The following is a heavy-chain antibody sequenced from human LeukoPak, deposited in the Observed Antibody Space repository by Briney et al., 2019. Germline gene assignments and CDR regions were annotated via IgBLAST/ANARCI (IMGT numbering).Heavy chain of an antibody. D-gene: IGHD3-22*01. CDR1: GGSISSYY. Sequence: SETLSLTCTVSGGSISSYYWSWIRQPPGKGLEWIGYIYYSGSTNYNPSLKSRVTISVDTSKNQFSLKLSSVTAADTAVYYCARSLFRYDSSGYYSYQFDYWGQGTLVTVSS. CDR2: IYYSGST. J-gene: IGHJ4*02. CDR3: ARSLFRYDSSGYYSYQFDY. V-gene: IGHV4-59*01.